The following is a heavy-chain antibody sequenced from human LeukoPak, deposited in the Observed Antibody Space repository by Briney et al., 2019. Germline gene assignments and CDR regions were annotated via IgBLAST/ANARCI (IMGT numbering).Heavy chain of an antibody. CDR1: GFSFGSHP. D-gene: IGHD2-21*01. Sequence: GGSLRLSCAASGFSFGSHPMNRVRQAPGKGLEWVSGITGSGDYTYYIDSVQGRFTISRDNSKNMLFLQMNSVRAEDTAVYYCARGVMAARLYYFDYWGRGILVTVSS. J-gene: IGHJ4*02. CDR3: ARGVMAARLYYFDY. CDR2: ITGSGDYT. V-gene: IGHV3-23*01.